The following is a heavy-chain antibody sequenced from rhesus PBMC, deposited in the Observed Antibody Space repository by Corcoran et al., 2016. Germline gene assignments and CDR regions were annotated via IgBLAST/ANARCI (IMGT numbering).Heavy chain of an antibody. CDR3: ARDGGGWELPVHFDY. J-gene: IGHJ4*01. CDR1: GFALTTSGMG. CDR2: IYWDDDK. Sequence: QVTLKESGPALVKPTQTLTLTCTFSGFALTTSGMGVGWIRQPPGKALERLALIYWDDDKRYSTSLKSRLTISMATYKNQVVLTITNLDPVATATYYFARDGGGWELPVHFDYCVKGIVVTVSS. V-gene: IGHV2-174*01. D-gene: IGHD1-44*02.